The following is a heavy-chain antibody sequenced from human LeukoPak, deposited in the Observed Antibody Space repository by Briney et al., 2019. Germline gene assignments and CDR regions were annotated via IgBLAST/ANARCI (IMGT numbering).Heavy chain of an antibody. V-gene: IGHV3-21*01. Sequence: GGSLRLSCAASGFTFSSYSMNWVRQAPGKGLEWVSSISSSSSYIYYADSVKGRFTISRDNAKNSLYLQMNSLRAEDTAVYYCAKDGPRFGELLTWGQGTLVTVSS. CDR1: GFTFSSYS. J-gene: IGHJ5*02. CDR2: ISSSSSYI. D-gene: IGHD3-10*01. CDR3: AKDGPRFGELLT.